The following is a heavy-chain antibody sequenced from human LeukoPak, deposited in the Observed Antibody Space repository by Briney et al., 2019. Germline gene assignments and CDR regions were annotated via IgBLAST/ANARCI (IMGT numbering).Heavy chain of an antibody. D-gene: IGHD1-26*01. J-gene: IGHJ6*02. CDR3: GTWALHHGLDV. V-gene: IGHV3-43*02. CDR2: INADGGRT. CDR1: GFTLDAYA. Sequence: GGSLRLSCVASGFTLDAYAMHWVRQARGKGLEWVSHINADGGRTYYADSVKGRFTISRDNSKNSLYLEITSLRAEDSAFYYWGTWALHHGLDVRRRGTTVTVSS.